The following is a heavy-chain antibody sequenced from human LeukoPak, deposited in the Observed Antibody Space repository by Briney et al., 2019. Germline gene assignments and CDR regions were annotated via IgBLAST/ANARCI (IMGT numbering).Heavy chain of an antibody. Sequence: GGSLRLSCAASGFSFNSFSMNWVRQARGKGLEWVSSISSSSSYMDYADSVKGRFIISRDNAENSLYLQMNSLRAEDTAVYYCARDRGSSGWYRWVDPWGQGTLVSVSS. CDR2: ISSSSSYM. J-gene: IGHJ5*02. CDR1: GFSFNSFS. V-gene: IGHV3-21*01. D-gene: IGHD6-19*01. CDR3: ARDRGSSGWYRWVDP.